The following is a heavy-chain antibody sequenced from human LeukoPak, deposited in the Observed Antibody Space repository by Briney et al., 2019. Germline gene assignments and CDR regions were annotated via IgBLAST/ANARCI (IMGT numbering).Heavy chain of an antibody. CDR1: GGSISSYY. CDR3: ARGKSRVRGVIRGNLYYFDY. V-gene: IGHV4-59*08. J-gene: IGHJ4*02. Sequence: SETLSLTCTVSGGSISSYYWSWIRQPPGKGLEWIGYIYYSGSTNYNPSLKSRVTISVDTSKNQFSLKLSSVTAADTAVYYCARGKSRVRGVIRGNLYYFDYWGQGTVVTVSS. CDR2: IYYSGST. D-gene: IGHD3-10*01.